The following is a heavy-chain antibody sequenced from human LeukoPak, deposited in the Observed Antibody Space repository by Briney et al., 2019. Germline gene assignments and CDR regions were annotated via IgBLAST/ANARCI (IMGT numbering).Heavy chain of an antibody. Sequence: ASVKVSCKVSGYTLTELSMHWVRQAPGKGLEWMGGFDPEDGETIYAQKFQGRVTMTEDTSTDTAYMELSSLRSEDTAVYYCAIGGITMVRGVNITNWFDPWGQGTLVTVSS. J-gene: IGHJ5*02. V-gene: IGHV1-24*01. CDR3: AIGGITMVRGVNITNWFDP. CDR2: FDPEDGET. CDR1: GYTLTELS. D-gene: IGHD3-10*01.